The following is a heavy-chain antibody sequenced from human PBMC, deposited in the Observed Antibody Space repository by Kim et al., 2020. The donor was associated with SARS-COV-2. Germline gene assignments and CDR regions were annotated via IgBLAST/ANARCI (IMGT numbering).Heavy chain of an antibody. D-gene: IGHD3-22*01. CDR2: ISGSGGST. V-gene: IGHV3-23*01. CDR3: AKDQSLYYYDSSGLIGNWFDP. J-gene: IGHJ5*02. CDR1: GFTFSSYA. Sequence: GGSLRLSCAASGFTFSSYAMSWVRQAPGKGLEWVSAISGSGGSTYYADSVKGRFTISRDNSKNTLYLQMNSLRAEDTAVYYCAKDQSLYYYDSSGLIGNWFDPWGQGTLVTVSS.